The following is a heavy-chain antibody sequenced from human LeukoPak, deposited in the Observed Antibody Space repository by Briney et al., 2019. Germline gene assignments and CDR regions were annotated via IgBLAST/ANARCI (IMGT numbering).Heavy chain of an antibody. D-gene: IGHD3-22*01. J-gene: IGHJ4*02. CDR2: ISGNMGST. Sequence: GGSLRLSCAAPGLNFGGYAMTWVRQTPGKGLEWVSTISGNMGSTYYTDSVKGRFTISRDNAKSTLYLQMNSLRAEDTAVYYCARDTRFDSGGYYYHGHFDCWGQGTLVTVSS. V-gene: IGHV3-23*01. CDR3: ARDTRFDSGGYYYHGHFDC. CDR1: GLNFGGYA.